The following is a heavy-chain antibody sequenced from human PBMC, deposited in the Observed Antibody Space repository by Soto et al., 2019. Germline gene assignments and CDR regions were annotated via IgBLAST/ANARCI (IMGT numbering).Heavy chain of an antibody. V-gene: IGHV4-4*07. Sequence: PSETLSLTCTVSGGAISSYYWSWIRQPAGKGLEWIGRIYTSGSTNYNPSLKSRVTMSVDTSKNQFSLRLSSVTAADTAVYYCAGGPFGCNRSFDYWDREPWSPSPQ. J-gene: IGHJ4*02. CDR1: GGAISSYY. D-gene: IGHD3-16*01. CDR3: AGGPFGCNRSFDY. CDR2: IYTSGST.